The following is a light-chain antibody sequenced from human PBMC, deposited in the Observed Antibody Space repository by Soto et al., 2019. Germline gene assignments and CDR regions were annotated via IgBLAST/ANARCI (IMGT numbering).Light chain of an antibody. CDR1: QDIGNF. Sequence: IHRTQSPSSLSSFVLYVVTITFLAVQDIGNFLAWYQQKPVKAPKLLIYDASNLETGVPSRFSGSGSGTDFTFTISSLQPEDIATYYCQQYDNLSPITFGQGTRLEIK. CDR3: QQYDNLSPIT. J-gene: IGKJ5*01. CDR2: DAS. V-gene: IGKV1-33*01.